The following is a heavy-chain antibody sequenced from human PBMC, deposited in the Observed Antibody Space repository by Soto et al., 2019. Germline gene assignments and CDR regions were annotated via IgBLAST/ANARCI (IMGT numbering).Heavy chain of an antibody. Sequence: GGSLRLSCAASGFTFSSYCMHWVRQAPGKGLEWVAIISSDGSDEYYADSVKGRFTISRDNSKNTLYLQMNSLRVEDTAVYYCAKTISGSYSHYYGMDVWGQGTTVTVSS. CDR2: ISSDGSDE. CDR1: GFTFSSYC. CDR3: AKTISGSYSHYYGMDV. V-gene: IGHV3-30*18. D-gene: IGHD3-10*01. J-gene: IGHJ6*02.